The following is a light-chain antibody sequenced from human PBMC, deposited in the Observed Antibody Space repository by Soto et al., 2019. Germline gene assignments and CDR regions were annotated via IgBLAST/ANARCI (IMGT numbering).Light chain of an antibody. Sequence: EIVLTQSPGTLSLSPGERATLSCRASQSVSNNYLAWYQQKPGQAPRLLIYGASRRATGIPDRFSGSGSGTDSTLTISRLEPEDFAVYSCQQYGSSPLTFGGGTKVEIK. J-gene: IGKJ4*01. CDR1: QSVSNNY. CDR2: GAS. CDR3: QQYGSSPLT. V-gene: IGKV3-20*01.